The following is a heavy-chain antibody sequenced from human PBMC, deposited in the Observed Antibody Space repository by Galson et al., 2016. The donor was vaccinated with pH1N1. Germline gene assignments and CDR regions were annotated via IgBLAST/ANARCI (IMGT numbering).Heavy chain of an antibody. CDR2: ISANGDTK. CDR3: ARVGAMLTSYYHGMDA. J-gene: IGHJ6*02. V-gene: IGHV3-11*01. CDR1: GFTLSAYY. Sequence: LRLSCAASGFTLSAYYMGWIRQAPGKGLEWISYISANGDTKHYAESVKGRFTVSRDNPENLLYLGMNSLRGDDTAVYFCARVGAMLTSYYHGMDAWGQGTTVVVSS. D-gene: IGHD3-10*01.